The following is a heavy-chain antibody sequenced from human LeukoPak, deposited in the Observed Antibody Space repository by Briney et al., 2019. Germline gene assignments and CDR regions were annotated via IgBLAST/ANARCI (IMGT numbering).Heavy chain of an antibody. CDR3: ARGRVVVPAAIGNWFDP. Sequence: GASVKVSCKASGYTFTSYYMHWVRQAPGQGLEWMGIINPSGGSTSYAQKFQGRVTMTRDTSTSTVYMELSRLRSDGTAVYYCARGRVVVPAAIGNWFDPWGQGTLVTVSS. CDR1: GYTFTSYY. D-gene: IGHD2-2*02. J-gene: IGHJ5*02. CDR2: INPSGGST. V-gene: IGHV1-46*01.